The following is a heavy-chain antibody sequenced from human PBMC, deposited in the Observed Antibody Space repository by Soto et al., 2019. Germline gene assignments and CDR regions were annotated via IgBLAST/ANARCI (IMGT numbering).Heavy chain of an antibody. J-gene: IGHJ4*02. Sequence: EVQLLESGGGLVQPGGSLRLSCAASGFTFSSYARNWVRQAPGKGLEWVSVISGSGGSTYYADTVKGRFTISRDNSKNTLYLQMNSLRAEDTAVYYCAKLAYGSDFDYWGQGTLVTVSS. CDR3: AKLAYGSDFDY. V-gene: IGHV3-23*01. CDR1: GFTFSSYA. CDR2: ISGSGGST. D-gene: IGHD3-10*01.